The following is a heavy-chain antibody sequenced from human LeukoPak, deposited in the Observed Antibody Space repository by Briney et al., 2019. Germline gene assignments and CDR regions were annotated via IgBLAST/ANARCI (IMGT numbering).Heavy chain of an antibody. CDR1: GFTFDDYA. CDR3: ARDTAAADHDY. Sequence: PGGSLRLSCAASGFTFDDYAMHWVRQAPGKGLEWVSLISGGGGNTYYADSVKGRFTISRDNAKNSLYLQMDSLRAEDTAVYYCARDTAAADHDYWGQGTPVTVSS. J-gene: IGHJ4*02. CDR2: ISGGGGNT. D-gene: IGHD6-13*01. V-gene: IGHV3-43*02.